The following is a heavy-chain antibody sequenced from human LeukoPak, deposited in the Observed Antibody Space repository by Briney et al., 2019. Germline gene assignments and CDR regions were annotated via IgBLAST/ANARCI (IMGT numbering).Heavy chain of an antibody. Sequence: ASVKVSCKASGYTFTSYGISWVRQAPGQGLEWMGWISAYNGNTNYAQKLQGRVTMTTDTSTSTAYMELRSLRSDDTAVYYCARESLRLGELSLDYWGQGTLVTVSS. J-gene: IGHJ4*02. CDR2: ISAYNGNT. D-gene: IGHD3-16*02. V-gene: IGHV1-18*01. CDR1: GYTFTSYG. CDR3: ARESLRLGELSLDY.